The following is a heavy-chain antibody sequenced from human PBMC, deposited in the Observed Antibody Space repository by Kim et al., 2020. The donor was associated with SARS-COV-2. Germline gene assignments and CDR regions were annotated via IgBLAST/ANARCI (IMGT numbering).Heavy chain of an antibody. D-gene: IGHD3-10*01. V-gene: IGHV1-8*01. Sequence: ASVKVSCKASGYTFTSYDINWVRQATGQGLEWMGWMNPNSGNTGYAQKFQGRVTMTRNTSISTAYMELSSLRSEDTAVYYCARGYGMVRGVSNWFDPWGQGTLVTVSS. CDR2: MNPNSGNT. J-gene: IGHJ5*02. CDR3: ARGYGMVRGVSNWFDP. CDR1: GYTFTSYD.